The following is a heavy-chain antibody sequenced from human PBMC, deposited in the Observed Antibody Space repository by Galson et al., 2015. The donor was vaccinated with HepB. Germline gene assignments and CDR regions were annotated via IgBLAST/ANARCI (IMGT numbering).Heavy chain of an antibody. CDR1: GGSISSYY. V-gene: IGHV4-59*01. CDR3: AREAEHDYGDRYIDY. D-gene: IGHD4-17*01. CDR2: IYYSGST. Sequence: ETLSLTCTVSGGSISSYYWSWIRQPPGKGLEWIGYIYYSGSTNYNPSLKSRVTISVDTSKNQFSLKLSSVTAADTAVYYCAREAEHDYGDRYIDYWGQGTLVTVSS. J-gene: IGHJ4*02.